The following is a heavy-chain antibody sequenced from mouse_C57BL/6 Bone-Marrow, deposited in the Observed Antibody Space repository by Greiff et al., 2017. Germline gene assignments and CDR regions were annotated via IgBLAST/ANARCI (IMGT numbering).Heavy chain of an antibody. J-gene: IGHJ2*01. V-gene: IGHV1-62-2*01. Sequence: QVHVKQSGAELVKPGASVKLSCKASGYIFTEYTIHWVKQRSGQGLEWIGGFYPGSGSIKYNERFKDKATLTADKSSNPFYMELSKLTSEDSSFYFCARHEMYYDYEGYFDYWGQGTTLTGSS. CDR1: GYIFTEYT. D-gene: IGHD2-4*01. CDR3: ARHEMYYDYEGYFDY. CDR2: FYPGSGSI.